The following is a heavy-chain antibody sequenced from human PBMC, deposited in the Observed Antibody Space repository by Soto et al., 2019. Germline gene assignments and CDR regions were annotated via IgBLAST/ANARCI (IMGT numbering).Heavy chain of an antibody. J-gene: IGHJ6*02. CDR3: ARGSVVAGDGGLYYYYYYGMEV. D-gene: IGHD6-19*01. CDR1: GGTFSSYA. Sequence: ASVKVSCKASGGTFSSYAISWVRQAPGQGLEWMGGIIPIFGTANYAQKFQGRVTITADKSTSTAYMELSSLRSEDTAVYYCARGSVVAGDGGLYYYYYYGMEVWGQGTTVTVSS. V-gene: IGHV1-69*06. CDR2: IIPIFGTA.